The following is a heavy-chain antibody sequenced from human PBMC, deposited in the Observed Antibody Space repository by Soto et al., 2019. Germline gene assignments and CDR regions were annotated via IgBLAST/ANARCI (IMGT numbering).Heavy chain of an antibody. J-gene: IGHJ6*03. CDR2: IYYSGST. CDR3: ARLRITMVRGVDLYDLYYMDV. Sequence: QVQLQESGPGLVKPSETLSLTCTVSGGSISSYYWSWIRQPPGKGLEWIGYIYYSGSTNYNPSLKSRVTISVDTSKNQFSLKLSSVTAADTAVYYCARLRITMVRGVDLYDLYYMDVWGKGTTVTVSS. V-gene: IGHV4-59*08. CDR1: GGSISSYY. D-gene: IGHD3-10*01.